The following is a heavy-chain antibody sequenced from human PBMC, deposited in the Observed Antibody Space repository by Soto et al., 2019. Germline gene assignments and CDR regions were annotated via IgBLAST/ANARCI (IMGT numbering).Heavy chain of an antibody. V-gene: IGHV3-21*04. CDR2: ISTTSTYI. CDR1: GFIFSGDA. Sequence: GGSLRLSCEASGFIFSGDAMNWVRQAPGKGLEWVSSISTTSTYIYYADSVKGRFTISRDNAKNSLYLQVNSLRAEDTAVYYCAREAVAVTAVNFDYWGLGTLVTVSS. D-gene: IGHD2-21*02. J-gene: IGHJ4*02. CDR3: AREAVAVTAVNFDY.